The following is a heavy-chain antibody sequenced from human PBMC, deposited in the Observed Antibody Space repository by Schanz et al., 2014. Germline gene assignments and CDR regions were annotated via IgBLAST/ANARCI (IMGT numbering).Heavy chain of an antibody. CDR2: IATSSSTR. CDR3: ARDRGYCSGGSCLAFDY. V-gene: IGHV3-48*01. CDR1: GFTFSTYA. J-gene: IGHJ4*02. Sequence: EVQLLESGGGLVQPGGSLRLSCAASGFTFSTYAMNWVRQVPGKGLEWLSYIATSSSTRHYADSVKGRFTISRDNSKNTLYLQMTTLRAEDTAVYYCARDRGYCSGGSCLAFDYWGQGNLVTVSS. D-gene: IGHD2-15*01.